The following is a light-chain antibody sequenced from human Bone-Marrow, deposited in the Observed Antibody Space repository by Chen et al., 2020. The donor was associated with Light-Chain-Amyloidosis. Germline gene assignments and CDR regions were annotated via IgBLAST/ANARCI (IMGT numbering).Light chain of an antibody. CDR1: SGDVGTYNY. CDR3: SSFTSSSSYV. CDR2: AVS. V-gene: IGLV2-14*01. J-gene: IGLJ1*01. Sequence: QSPLPQPASVSGSLGQSITISCPGTSGDVGTYNYFSWYQHHPGKAPKVMIYAVSNRPSGVSNRFSGSKSGNTASLTISGLQAEDEADYYCSSFTSSSSYVFGPGTKVTVL.